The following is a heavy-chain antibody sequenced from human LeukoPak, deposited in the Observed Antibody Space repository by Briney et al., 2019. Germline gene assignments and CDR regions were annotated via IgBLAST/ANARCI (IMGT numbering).Heavy chain of an antibody. V-gene: IGHV1-69*13. CDR3: ARGLYCSSSTSCYDYGMDV. CDR1: GYTFTSYG. D-gene: IGHD2-2*01. CDR2: FIPILGTA. Sequence: SVKVSCKASGYTFTSYGISWVRQAPGQGLEWMGGFIPILGTAKYAQKLQGRVTITADESTSTGYMELSSLRYEDTAVYYCARGLYCSSSTSCYDYGMDVWGQGNTVTVSS. J-gene: IGHJ6*02.